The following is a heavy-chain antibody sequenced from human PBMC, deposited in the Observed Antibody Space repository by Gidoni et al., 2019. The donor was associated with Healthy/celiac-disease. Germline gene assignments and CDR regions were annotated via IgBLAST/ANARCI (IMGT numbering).Heavy chain of an antibody. J-gene: IGHJ2*01. V-gene: IGHV4-61*02. Sequence: QVQLQESGPGLVKPSQTLSLTCTVSGVSISSGSYYWRWLRQPAGKGLEWIGRIYTSGSTNYNPSLKSRVTMSVDTSKNQFSLKLSSVTAADTAVYYCARAYSSLWYFDLWGRGTLVTVSS. CDR1: GVSISSGSYY. D-gene: IGHD6-13*01. CDR3: ARAYSSLWYFDL. CDR2: IYTSGST.